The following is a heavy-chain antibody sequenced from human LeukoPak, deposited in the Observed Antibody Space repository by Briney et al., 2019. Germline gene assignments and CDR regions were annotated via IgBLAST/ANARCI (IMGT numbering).Heavy chain of an antibody. D-gene: IGHD3-10*01. V-gene: IGHV3-53*01. CDR1: GFSVSSNY. J-gene: IGHJ4*02. CDR3: AISGLGFGEFRGLDY. Sequence: GGSLRLSCAASGFSVSSNYMSWVRQAPGKGLEWVSVIYNSGTTKYADSVKGRFTISRDTSKNALYLQMNSLRAEDTAVYYCAISGLGFGEFRGLDYWGQGTLVTVSS. CDR2: IYNSGTT.